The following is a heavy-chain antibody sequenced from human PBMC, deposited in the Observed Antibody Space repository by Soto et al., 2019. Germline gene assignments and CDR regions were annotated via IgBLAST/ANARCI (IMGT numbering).Heavy chain of an antibody. Sequence: QVQLEESGGGVVQPGRSLRLSCAASGFTFSSYGMHWVRQAPGKGLEWVAVIWYDGSNKYYADSVKGRFTISRDNSKNSLYLQMNSLRAKETALYYCAKGPLSGIVGAKFDYWAREPWSPSPQ. D-gene: IGHD1-26*01. CDR1: GFTFSSYG. J-gene: IGHJ4*02. CDR2: IWYDGSNK. V-gene: IGHV3-33*06. CDR3: AKGPLSGIVGAKFDY.